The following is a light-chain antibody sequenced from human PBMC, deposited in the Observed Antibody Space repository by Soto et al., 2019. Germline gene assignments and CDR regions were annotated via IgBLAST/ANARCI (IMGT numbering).Light chain of an antibody. CDR1: QVISSW. V-gene: IGKV1-12*01. CDR2: KAS. J-gene: IGKJ4*01. Sequence: IQMTQSPSSVSASVGDRVTISCRASQVISSWLAWYQQKPGKAPKLLIYKASNLQTGVPSRFRGSGSGADFTLTITTLQPEDFATYYCHQASSFPLSFGGGTNVEIK. CDR3: HQASSFPLS.